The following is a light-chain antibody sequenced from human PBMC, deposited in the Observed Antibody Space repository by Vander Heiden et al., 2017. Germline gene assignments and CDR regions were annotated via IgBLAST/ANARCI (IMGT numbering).Light chain of an antibody. CDR1: QSLLYSDGKNY. Sequence: DIVMTQSPLSLPVTPGESASISCTSSQSLLYSDGKNYLDWYLQKPGQSPQRLIYLGSYRASGVPDRFRGSGSGTYCTLKIRRVEPEDVGIYYCMQALKTPLTFGGGTKVEIK. CDR3: MQALKTPLT. V-gene: IGKV2-28*01. J-gene: IGKJ4*01. CDR2: LGS.